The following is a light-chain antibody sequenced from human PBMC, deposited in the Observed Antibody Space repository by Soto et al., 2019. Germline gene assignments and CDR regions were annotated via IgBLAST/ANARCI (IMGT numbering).Light chain of an antibody. Sequence: EIVMTQSPATLSVSPGERATLSCRASQSVSSNLAWYQQKPGQAPMLLIYGASTRATGIPARFSGSGSGTEFTLTISSLQSEDFVVYYCQQYNNWPRTFGQGTKVEIK. CDR2: GAS. J-gene: IGKJ1*01. CDR3: QQYNNWPRT. V-gene: IGKV3-15*01. CDR1: QSVSSN.